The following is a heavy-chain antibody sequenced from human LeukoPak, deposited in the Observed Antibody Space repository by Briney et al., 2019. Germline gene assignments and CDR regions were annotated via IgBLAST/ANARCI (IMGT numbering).Heavy chain of an antibody. J-gene: IGHJ4*02. V-gene: IGHV1-8*01. Sequence: SVKVSCKASGYTFTSYDINWVRQATGQGLEWMGWMNPNSGNTGYAQKFQGRVTMTRNTSISTAYMELSSLRSEDTAVYYCARGFYDSSGHRGSYFDYWGQGTLVTVSS. CDR2: MNPNSGNT. D-gene: IGHD3-22*01. CDR1: GYTFTSYD. CDR3: ARGFYDSSGHRGSYFDY.